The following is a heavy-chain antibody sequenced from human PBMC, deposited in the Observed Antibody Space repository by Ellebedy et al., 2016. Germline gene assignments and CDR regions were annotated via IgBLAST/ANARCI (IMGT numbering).Heavy chain of an antibody. CDR1: GGTFSSYA. CDR3: AMQTGTTSDFDY. Sequence: ASVKVSCKASGGTFSSYAISWVRQAPGQGLEWMGRIIPILGIANYAQKFQGRVTMTEDTSTDTAYMELSSLTSEDTAVYYCAMQTGTTSDFDYWGQGTLVTVSA. D-gene: IGHD1-7*01. CDR2: IIPILGIA. J-gene: IGHJ4*02. V-gene: IGHV1-69*04.